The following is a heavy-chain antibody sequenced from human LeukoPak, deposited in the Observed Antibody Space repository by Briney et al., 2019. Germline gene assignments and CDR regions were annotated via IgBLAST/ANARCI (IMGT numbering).Heavy chain of an antibody. Sequence: PSETLSLTCTVSGGSISSYYWSWIRQPPGKGLEWIGYIYYSGSTNYNPSLKSRVTISVDTSKNQFSLKLSSVAAADTAVYYCARDSGSYFDYWGQGTLVTVSS. J-gene: IGHJ4*02. CDR3: ARDSGSYFDY. D-gene: IGHD1-26*01. CDR2: IYYSGST. V-gene: IGHV4-59*01. CDR1: GGSISSYY.